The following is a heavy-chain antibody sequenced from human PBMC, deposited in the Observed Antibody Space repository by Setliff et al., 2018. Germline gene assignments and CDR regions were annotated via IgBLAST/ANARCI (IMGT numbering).Heavy chain of an antibody. D-gene: IGHD3-22*01. CDR1: GSTFTDSI. CDR2: YSPYNGKT. V-gene: IGHV1-18*01. Sequence: ASVKVSCKASGSTFTDSIVNWVRQAPGQGLEWVGWYSPYNGKTYSAQKFQGRVTLSTDTSTTTAYMELRSLTSDDTAIYYCGRINFYVSSGYYYAPDYWGPGTLVTVSS. CDR3: GRINFYVSSGYYYAPDY. J-gene: IGHJ4*02.